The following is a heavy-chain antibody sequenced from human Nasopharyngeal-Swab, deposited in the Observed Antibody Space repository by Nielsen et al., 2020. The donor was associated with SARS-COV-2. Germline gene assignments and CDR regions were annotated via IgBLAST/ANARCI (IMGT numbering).Heavy chain of an antibody. CDR3: TRGLTGHIVQWNPSPY. CDR1: GFSITTYG. V-gene: IGHV3-23*01. D-gene: IGHD3-16*02. CDR2: IRELGTGI. Sequence: GESLKISCAASGFSITTYGMTWVRQAPGKGLEWISSIRELGTGIYYADSVWGRFTISRDTSKNTVYLQMNTLRADDTALYFCTRGLTGHIVQWNPSPYWGQGTLVTVSS. J-gene: IGHJ4*02.